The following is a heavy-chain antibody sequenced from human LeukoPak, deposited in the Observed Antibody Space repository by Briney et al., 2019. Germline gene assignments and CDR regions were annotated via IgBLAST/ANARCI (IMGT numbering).Heavy chain of an antibody. CDR3: ARDRPQQWLVRGQRGYYYYMDV. CDR2: IKQDGSEK. CDR1: GFTFSSYW. D-gene: IGHD6-19*01. J-gene: IGHJ6*03. V-gene: IGHV3-7*01. Sequence: GGSLRLSCAASGFTFSSYWMSWVRQAPGKGLEWVANIKQDGSEKYYVDSVKGRFTISRDNAKNSLYLQMNSLRAEDTAVYYCARDRPQQWLVRGQRGYYYYMDVWGKGTTVTISS.